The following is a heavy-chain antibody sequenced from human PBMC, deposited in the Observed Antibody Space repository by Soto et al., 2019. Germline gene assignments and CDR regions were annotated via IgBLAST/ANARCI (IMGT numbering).Heavy chain of an antibody. CDR2: ISGGGGST. CDR1: GFTFGNFG. J-gene: IGHJ3*01. D-gene: IGHD2-21*02. V-gene: IGHV3-23*01. CDR3: AKGFIVVVTVIRPDDAFDV. Sequence: EVQLLESGGGLVQPGGSLRLSCEASGFTFGNFGMNWVRQAPGKGREWVSGISGGGGSTYYADSVKGRFTISRDPSKNTIFLEMNSLRAEDTAVYYCAKGFIVVVTVIRPDDAFDVWGQGTLVTVSS.